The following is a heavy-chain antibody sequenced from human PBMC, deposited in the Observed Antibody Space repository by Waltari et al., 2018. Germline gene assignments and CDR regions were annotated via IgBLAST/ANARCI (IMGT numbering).Heavy chain of an antibody. D-gene: IGHD3-3*01. CDR1: GYSISSGYY. CDR2: IYHSGST. Sequence: QVQLQESGPGLVKPSETLSLTCAVSGYSISSGYYWGWIRQPPGKGLEGIGSIYHSGSTYYNPSLKSRVTISVDTSKNQFSLKLSSVTAADTAVNYCASAYYDFWSGYSGFDYWGQGTLVTVSS. V-gene: IGHV4-38-2*01. J-gene: IGHJ4*02. CDR3: ASAYYDFWSGYSGFDY.